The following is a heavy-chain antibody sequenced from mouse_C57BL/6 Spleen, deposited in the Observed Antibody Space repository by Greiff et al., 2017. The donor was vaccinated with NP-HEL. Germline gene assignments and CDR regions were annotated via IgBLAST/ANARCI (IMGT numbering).Heavy chain of an antibody. CDR3: ARLWDGDYYAMDY. J-gene: IGHJ4*01. CDR2: INPNNGGT. V-gene: IGHV1-26*01. CDR1: GYTFTDYY. Sequence: VQLQQSGPELVKPGASVKISCKASGYTFTDYYMNWVKQSHGKSLEWIGDINPNNGGTSYNQKFKGKATLTVDKSSSTAYMELRSLTSEDSAVYYCARLWDGDYYAMDYWGQGTSVTVSS. D-gene: IGHD4-1*01.